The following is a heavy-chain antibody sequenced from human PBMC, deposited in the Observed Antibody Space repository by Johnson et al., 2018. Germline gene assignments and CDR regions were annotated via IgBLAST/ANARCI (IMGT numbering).Heavy chain of an antibody. V-gene: IGHV3-30*18. CDR2: ISYDGRDK. Sequence: QVQLVQSGGGVVQPGMSLRLSCAASGFTFSSYAMHWVRQAPGKGLEWVALISYDGRDKYYADSVKGRFTVSRDNAKNSLYLQMNSLRAEDTALYYCAKAPVGWLGEGAEYFQHGGQGTLVTVSS. CDR3: AKAPVGWLGEGAEYFQH. D-gene: IGHD3-3*01. CDR1: GFTFSSYA. J-gene: IGHJ1*01.